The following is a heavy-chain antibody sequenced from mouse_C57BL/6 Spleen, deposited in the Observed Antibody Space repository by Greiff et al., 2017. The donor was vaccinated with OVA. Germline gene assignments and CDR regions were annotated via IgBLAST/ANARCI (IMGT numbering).Heavy chain of an antibody. Sequence: EVTLVESGGGLVKPGGSLKISCAASGFTFSDYGMHWVRQAPEQGLEWLAYISRGSSTTYYADTVKCRSTITRDTAKDTPFLQITRLRSEDTAMYYGARGNYDYSYCDFEGWGTGTTVTVAS. CDR3: ARGNYDYSYCDFEG. CDR2: ISRGSSTT. V-gene: IGHV5-17*01. CDR1: GFTFSDYG. D-gene: IGHD2-4*01. J-gene: IGHJ1*03.